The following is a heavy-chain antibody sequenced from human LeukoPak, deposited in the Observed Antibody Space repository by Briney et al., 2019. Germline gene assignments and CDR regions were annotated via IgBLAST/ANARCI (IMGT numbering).Heavy chain of an antibody. D-gene: IGHD3-22*01. J-gene: IGHJ4*02. V-gene: IGHV3-15*07. CDR2: IKSKTDGGTT. CDR1: GFTFSSYW. Sequence: GGSLRLSCAASGFTFSSYWMNWVRQAPGKGLEWVGRIKSKTDGGTTDYAAPVKGRFTISRDDSKNTLYLQMNSLKTEDTAVYYCSTTYYYDSSEGYWGQGTLVTVSS. CDR3: STTYYYDSSEGY.